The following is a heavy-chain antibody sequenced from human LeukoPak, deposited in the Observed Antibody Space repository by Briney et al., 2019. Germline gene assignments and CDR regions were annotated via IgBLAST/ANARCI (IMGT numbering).Heavy chain of an antibody. V-gene: IGHV3-23*01. CDR2: ISGSGGTT. J-gene: IGHJ3*01. CDR1: GFTFNNYA. Sequence: PGGSLRLSCAASGFTFNNYAVSWVRQAPGKGLEWVSAISGSGGTTYYADSVKGRVTFSRDNSKNTLYLQMNSLRAEDTAVYYSVREASGVSSSAFDVWGQGTMVTVSS. D-gene: IGHD2-8*01. CDR3: VREASGVSSSAFDV.